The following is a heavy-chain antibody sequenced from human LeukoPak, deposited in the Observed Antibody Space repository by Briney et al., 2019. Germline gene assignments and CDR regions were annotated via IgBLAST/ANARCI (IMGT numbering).Heavy chain of an antibody. CDR2: IYPGDSDT. D-gene: IGHD3-3*01. CDR3: ARHAQYYDFWSGYFSGYYYMDV. Sequence: GESLKISCKGSGYSFTSYWIGWVRQMPGKGLEWMGIIYPGDSDTRYSPSFQGQVTISADKSISTAYLQWSSLKASDTAMYYCARHAQYYDFWSGYFSGYYYMDVWGKGTTVTV. CDR1: GYSFTSYW. J-gene: IGHJ6*03. V-gene: IGHV5-51*01.